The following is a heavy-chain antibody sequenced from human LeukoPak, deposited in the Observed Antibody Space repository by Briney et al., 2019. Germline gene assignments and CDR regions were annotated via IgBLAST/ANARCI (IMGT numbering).Heavy chain of an antibody. D-gene: IGHD4-17*01. CDR2: IYYSGST. Sequence: KPSETLSLTCTVSGGSISSYYWSWIRQPPGKGLEWIGYIYYSGSTNYNPSLKSRVTISVDTSKNQFSLKLSSVTAADTAVYYCARRSDYGDAGFDYRGQGTLVTVSS. V-gene: IGHV4-59*08. CDR3: ARRSDYGDAGFDY. J-gene: IGHJ4*02. CDR1: GGSISSYY.